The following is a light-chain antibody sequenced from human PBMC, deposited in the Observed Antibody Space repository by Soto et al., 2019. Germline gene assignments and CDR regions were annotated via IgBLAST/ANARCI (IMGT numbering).Light chain of an antibody. CDR2: GAS. CDR1: QSVSSN. Sequence: EIVMTQSPATLSVSPGERATLSCRASQSVSSNLAWHQQKPGQAPRLLIYGASTTASGIPARFSGSGSGTEFTLTISSLQSEDFAVYYCQQSYTAPYTFGPGTKVEIK. V-gene: IGKV3-15*01. J-gene: IGKJ3*01. CDR3: QQSYTAPYT.